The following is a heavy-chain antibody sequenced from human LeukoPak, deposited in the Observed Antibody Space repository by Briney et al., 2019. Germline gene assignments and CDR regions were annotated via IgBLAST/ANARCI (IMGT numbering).Heavy chain of an antibody. V-gene: IGHV4-39*01. Sequence: SQTLSLTCTVSGGSISSSSYYWGWIRQPPGKGLEWIGSIYYSGSTYYNPSLKSRVTISVDTSKNQFSLKLSSVTAADTAVYYCARHRGLYSRAYYYYMDVWGKGTTVTVSS. CDR2: IYYSGST. CDR3: ARHRGLYSRAYYYYMDV. CDR1: GGSISSSSYY. D-gene: IGHD6-13*01. J-gene: IGHJ6*03.